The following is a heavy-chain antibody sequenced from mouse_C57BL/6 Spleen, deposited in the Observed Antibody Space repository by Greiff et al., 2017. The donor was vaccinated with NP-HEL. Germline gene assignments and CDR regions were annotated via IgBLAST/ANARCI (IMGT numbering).Heavy chain of an antibody. CDR2: IYPGDGDT. V-gene: IGHV1-82*01. CDR1: GYAFSSSW. J-gene: IGHJ4*01. D-gene: IGHD2-2*01. Sequence: VQLQQSGPELVKPGASVKISCKASGYAFSSSWMNWVKQRPGKGLEWIGRIYPGDGDTNYNGKFKGKATLTADKSSSTAYMQLSSLTSEDSAVYFCASPIYYGYDGYAMDYWGQGTSVTVSS. CDR3: ASPIYYGYDGYAMDY.